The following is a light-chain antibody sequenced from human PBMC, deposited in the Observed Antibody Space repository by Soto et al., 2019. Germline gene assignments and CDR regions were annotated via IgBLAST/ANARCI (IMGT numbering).Light chain of an antibody. J-gene: IGKJ5*01. V-gene: IGKV1-13*02. CDR3: QQFNSYFT. Sequence: AIQLTQSPSSLSASVGDRVTITCRASQGISSALAWYQQKPGKAPKLLIYDASSLESGVPSRFSGSGSGTDFPSTINSLQAEDFATYYCQQFNSYFTFGQGTRLEIK. CDR2: DAS. CDR1: QGISSA.